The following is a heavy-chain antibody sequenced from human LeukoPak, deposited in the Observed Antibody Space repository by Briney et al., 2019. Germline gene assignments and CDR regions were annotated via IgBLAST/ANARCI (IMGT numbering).Heavy chain of an antibody. J-gene: IGHJ4*02. D-gene: IGHD3-22*01. CDR2: IYYSGST. Sequence: SETLSLTCTVSGGSISSGGYYWSWIRQHPGKVLEWIGYIYYSGSTYYNPSLKSRVTISVDTSKNQFSLKLSSVTAADTAVYYCARGPKYYYDSSGYLGDVYFDYWGQGTLVTVSS. CDR1: GGSISSGGYY. CDR3: ARGPKYYYDSSGYLGDVYFDY. V-gene: IGHV4-31*03.